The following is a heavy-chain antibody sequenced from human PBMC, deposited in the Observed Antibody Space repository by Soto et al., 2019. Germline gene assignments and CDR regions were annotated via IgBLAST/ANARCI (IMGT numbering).Heavy chain of an antibody. J-gene: IGHJ2*01. Sequence: QVQLQESGPGLVKPSETLSLTCTVPGGSISSSYWSWIRQPPGKGLEWIGYIYYSGSTNYNPSLKSRVTISVDTSKNQFSLKLSSVTAADTAVYYCARYNWYFDLWGRGTLVTVSS. CDR1: GGSISSSY. CDR2: IYYSGST. V-gene: IGHV4-59*01. CDR3: ARYNWYFDL.